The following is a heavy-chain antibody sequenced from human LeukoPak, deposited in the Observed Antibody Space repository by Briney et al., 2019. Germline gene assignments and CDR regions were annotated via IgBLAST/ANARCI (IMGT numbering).Heavy chain of an antibody. J-gene: IGHJ4*02. CDR3: ARDRGSGYPWD. CDR2: IYYSGST. Sequence: PSETLSLTCTVSGGSISSSSYYWGWIRQPPGKGLEWIGSIYYSGSTHYNPSLKSRVTISVDTSKNQFSLKLSSVTAADTAVYYCARDRGSGYPWDWGQGTLVTVSS. CDR1: GGSISSSSYY. D-gene: IGHD3-22*01. V-gene: IGHV4-39*07.